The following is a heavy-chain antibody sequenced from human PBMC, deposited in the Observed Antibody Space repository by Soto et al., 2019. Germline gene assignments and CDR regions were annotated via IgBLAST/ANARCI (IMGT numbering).Heavy chain of an antibody. CDR3: PRDRGRASAAQYYYHRMHV. CDR1: GCTFTSYY. CDR2: INPGGGSA. V-gene: IGHV1-46*01. Sequence: ASVKVSCKTSGCTFTSYYIHCGRQAPVQGLEWMGRINPGGGSADYAQNFQGRVTVTRDAPTNTAYIELSSLRFDDTAVYFCPRDRGRASAAQYYYHRMHVWG. J-gene: IGHJ6*02. D-gene: IGHD2-2*01.